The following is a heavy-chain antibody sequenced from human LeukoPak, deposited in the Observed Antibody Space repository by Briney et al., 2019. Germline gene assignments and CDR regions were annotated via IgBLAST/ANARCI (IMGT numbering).Heavy chain of an antibody. Sequence: SETLSLTCAVYGGSFSGYYWSWIRQPPGKGLEWIGEINHSGSINYNPSLKSRVTISVDTSKNQFSLKLSSVTAADTAVYYCASPSSSWHRGWFDPWGQGTLVTVSS. J-gene: IGHJ5*02. CDR3: ASPSSSWHRGWFDP. CDR1: GGSFSGYY. D-gene: IGHD6-13*01. CDR2: INHSGSI. V-gene: IGHV4-34*01.